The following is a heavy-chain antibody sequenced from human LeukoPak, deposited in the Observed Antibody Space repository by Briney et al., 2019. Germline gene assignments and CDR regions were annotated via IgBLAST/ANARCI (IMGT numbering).Heavy chain of an antibody. D-gene: IGHD3-22*01. CDR1: GYTFTSYY. J-gene: IGHJ1*01. V-gene: IGHV1-46*01. CDR3: AGVATYYYDSSGYKAGAEYFQH. CDR2: INPSGGST. Sequence: ASVKVSCKASGYTFTSYYIHWVRQAPGQGLEWMGIINPSGGSTSYAQKFQGRVTMTRDMSTSTVYMELSSLRSEDTAVYYCAGVATYYYDSSGYKAGAEYFQHWGQGTLVTVSS.